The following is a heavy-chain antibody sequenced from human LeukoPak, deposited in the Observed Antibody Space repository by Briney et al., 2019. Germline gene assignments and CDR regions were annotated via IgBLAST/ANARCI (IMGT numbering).Heavy chain of an antibody. V-gene: IGHV3-48*03. J-gene: IGHJ3*02. CDR1: GFTFSRYE. CDR2: ISSSEKTI. CDR3: ARGHPGAFDI. Sequence: PGGSLRLSCAASGFTFSRYEMSWVRQAPGQGLEWISYISSSEKTILYADSVKGRFTISRDSAKNSLFLQMNSLRVEDTAVYYCARGHPGAFDIWGQGTMVTVSS.